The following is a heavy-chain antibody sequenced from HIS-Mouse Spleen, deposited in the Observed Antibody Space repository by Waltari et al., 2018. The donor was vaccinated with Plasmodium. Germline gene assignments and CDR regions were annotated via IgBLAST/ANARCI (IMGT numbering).Heavy chain of an antibody. CDR3: ARGMKSSSSAFDI. CDR1: GFTVSRHS. D-gene: IGHD6-6*01. V-gene: IGHV3-53*01. Sequence: EVQLVVSGVGLIQPGGSLGLSCAASGFTVSRHSMSWFRQAPGKGMEWVSVIYSGGSTYYADSVKGRFTISRDNSKNTLYLQMNSLRAEDTAVYYCARGMKSSSSAFDIWGQGTMVTVSS. J-gene: IGHJ3*02. CDR2: IYSGGST.